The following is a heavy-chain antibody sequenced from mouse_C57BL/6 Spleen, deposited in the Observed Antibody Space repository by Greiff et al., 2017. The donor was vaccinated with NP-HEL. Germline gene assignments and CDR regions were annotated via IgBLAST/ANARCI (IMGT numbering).Heavy chain of an antibody. J-gene: IGHJ1*03. D-gene: IGHD2-5*01. CDR3: ARHGYYSTRYFDV. V-gene: IGHV5-6*02. Sequence: DVMLVESGGDLVKPGGSLKLSCAASGFTFSSYGMSWVRQTPDKRLEWVATISSGGSYTYYPDSVKGRFTISRDNAKNTLYLQMSSLKSEDTAMYYCARHGYYSTRYFDVWGTGTTVTVSS. CDR2: ISSGGSYT. CDR1: GFTFSSYG.